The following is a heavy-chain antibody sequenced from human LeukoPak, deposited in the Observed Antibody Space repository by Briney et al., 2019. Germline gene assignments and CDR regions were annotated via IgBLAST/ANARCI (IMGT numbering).Heavy chain of an antibody. CDR3: ARDWCVSPGKVGARGNFDY. V-gene: IGHV1-18*01. J-gene: IGHJ4*02. CDR2: ISAYNGNT. D-gene: IGHD1-26*01. Sequence: GASVKVSCKASGYTFTSYGISWVRQAPGQGLEWMGWISAYNGNTNYAQKLQGRVTMTTDTSTSTAYMELRSLRSDDTAVYYCARDWCVSPGKVGARGNFDYWGQGTLVTVSS. CDR1: GYTFTSYG.